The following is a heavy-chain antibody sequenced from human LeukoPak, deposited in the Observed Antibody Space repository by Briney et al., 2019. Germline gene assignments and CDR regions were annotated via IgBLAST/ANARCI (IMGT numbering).Heavy chain of an antibody. V-gene: IGHV3-7*03. CDR3: ARDVSNSGWYEGTFDV. D-gene: IGHD6-19*01. CDR1: GFPFSSYW. J-gene: IGHJ3*01. Sequence: GGSLRLSCVASGFPFSSYWMTWVRQAPGKGLEWVANIKQDGSKKSYVDSVKGRFTISRDNAKNSLYLQVNSLRAEDTAVYYCARDVSNSGWYEGTFDVWGQGTMVTVSS. CDR2: IKQDGSKK.